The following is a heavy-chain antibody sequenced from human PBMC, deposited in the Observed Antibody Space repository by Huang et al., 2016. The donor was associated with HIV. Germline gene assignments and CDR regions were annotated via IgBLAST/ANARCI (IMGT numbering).Heavy chain of an antibody. J-gene: IGHJ3*01. CDR3: AKRGGAWGSPYAFDL. CDR2: IIPRCGTR. D-gene: IGHD3-16*01. Sequence: QVQLVQSGAEVRKPGSSVTVTCRASGGSFHNFGINWVRQATGQGLKWMGGIIPRCGTRNDAQRFKDRVTITADETTGVVHLEVTSLRSDDAAVYFCAKRGGAWGSPYAFDLWGPGTMVTVSS. V-gene: IGHV1-69*13. CDR1: GGSFHNFG.